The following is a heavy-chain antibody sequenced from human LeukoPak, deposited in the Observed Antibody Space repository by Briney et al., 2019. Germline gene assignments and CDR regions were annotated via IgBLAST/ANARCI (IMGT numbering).Heavy chain of an antibody. Sequence: GGSLRLSCAASGFTVSSNYMSWVRQAPGGGLEWVSVIYSGGSTYYADSVKGRFTISRDNSKNTLYLQMNSLRAEDTAVYYCAKISGYGFLGAFDIWGQGTMVTVSS. CDR3: AKISGYGFLGAFDI. V-gene: IGHV3-66*01. J-gene: IGHJ3*02. CDR2: IYSGGST. CDR1: GFTVSSNY. D-gene: IGHD3-22*01.